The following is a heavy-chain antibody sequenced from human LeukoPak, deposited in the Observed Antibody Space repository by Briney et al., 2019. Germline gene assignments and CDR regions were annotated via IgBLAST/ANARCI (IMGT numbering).Heavy chain of an antibody. CDR3: VRHGHRRYYYDSRGREDAFDI. J-gene: IGHJ3*02. CDR2: ISAYNGNT. CDR1: GYTFTSYG. D-gene: IGHD3-22*01. Sequence: ASVKVSCKASGYTFTSYGISWVRQAPGQGLEWMGWISAYNGNTNYAQKLQGRVTMTTDTSTTTAYMELRSLRSDDTAAYYCVRHGHRRYYYDSRGREDAFDIWGQGTLVTVSS. V-gene: IGHV1-18*01.